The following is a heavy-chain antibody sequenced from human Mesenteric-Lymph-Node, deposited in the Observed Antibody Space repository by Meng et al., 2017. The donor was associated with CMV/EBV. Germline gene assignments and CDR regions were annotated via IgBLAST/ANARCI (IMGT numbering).Heavy chain of an antibody. Sequence: GESLKISCAASGFSFSTYAMNWVRQAPGKGLEWVSTITYSGDGRYYADSVKGRFTISRDNSKNTLLLQMNSLRAEDTAVYYCTRDHYKTLDYWGQGALVTVSS. J-gene: IGHJ4*02. D-gene: IGHD1-14*01. CDR3: TRDHYKTLDY. CDR2: ITYSGDGR. CDR1: GFSFSTYA. V-gene: IGHV3-23*01.